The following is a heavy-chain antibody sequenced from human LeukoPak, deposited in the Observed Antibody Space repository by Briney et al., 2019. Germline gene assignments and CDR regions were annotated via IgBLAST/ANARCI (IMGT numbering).Heavy chain of an antibody. V-gene: IGHV3-53*01. CDR2: IYSGGNT. D-gene: IGHD3-10*01. CDR3: ARGGPGVFAY. Sequence: GGSLRLSCAASGFTVSSNYMSWVRQAPGKGLEWVSVIYSGGNTYYAASVEGRFTIFRDNSKNTVYLQMNSLRAEDTAVYFCARGGPGVFAYWGQGTLVTVSS. J-gene: IGHJ4*02. CDR1: GFTVSSNY.